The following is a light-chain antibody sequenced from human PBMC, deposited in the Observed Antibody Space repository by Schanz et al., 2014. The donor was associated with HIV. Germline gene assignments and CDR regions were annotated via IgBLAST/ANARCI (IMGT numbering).Light chain of an antibody. Sequence: QSALTQPASVSGSPGQSITISCTGTSGDVGSYNYVSWYQQHPGKVPKLMIYEVSKWPSGVPNRFSGSKSGNTASLTISGLQPEDEADYYCYSYAGSSTFGDVVFGGGTKLTVL. CDR1: SGDVGSYNY. CDR3: YSYAGSSTFGDVV. CDR2: EVS. V-gene: IGLV2-23*02. J-gene: IGLJ2*01.